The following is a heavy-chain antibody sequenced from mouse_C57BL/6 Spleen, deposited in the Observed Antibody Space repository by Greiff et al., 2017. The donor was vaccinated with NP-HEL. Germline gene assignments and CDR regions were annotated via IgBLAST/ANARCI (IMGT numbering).Heavy chain of an antibody. Sequence: EVQLQQSGAELVRPGASVKLSCTASGFNIKDYYMHWVKQRPEQGLEWIGRIDPEDGETDYAPKFQGKATMTADTSSNTAYLQLSSLTSEDTAVYYSTTIYYGSSPAWFAYWGQGTLVTVSA. V-gene: IGHV14-1*01. CDR3: TTIYYGSSPAWFAY. CDR2: IDPEDGET. J-gene: IGHJ3*01. CDR1: GFNIKDYY. D-gene: IGHD1-1*01.